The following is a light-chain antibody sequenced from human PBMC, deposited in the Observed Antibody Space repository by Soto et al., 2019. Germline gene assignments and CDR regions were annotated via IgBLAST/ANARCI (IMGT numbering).Light chain of an antibody. V-gene: IGKV3-20*01. J-gene: IGKJ1*01. Sequence: EVVLTQSPGTLSLFPGERATLSCRASQSVSSSYLAWYQQKPGQTPRLLIYGACSRATGIPDRFSGSGSETDFPLTISRLEPEDFALYFCQQYGSSPWTFGQGTRVEIK. CDR2: GAC. CDR1: QSVSSSY. CDR3: QQYGSSPWT.